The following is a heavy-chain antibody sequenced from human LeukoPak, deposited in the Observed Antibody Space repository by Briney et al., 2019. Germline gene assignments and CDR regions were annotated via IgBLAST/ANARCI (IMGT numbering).Heavy chain of an antibody. CDR3: ARHKCSSGWSYFDY. CDR2: IYYTGTT. D-gene: IGHD6-19*01. J-gene: IGHJ4*02. Sequence: SETLSLTCTVSGGSISSYYWSWIRQPPGKGLEWIGYIYYTGTTNNNPSLKSRVTISVDTSKNQFSLKLSSVTAADTAVYYCARHKCSSGWSYFDYWGQGTLVTVSS. CDR1: GGSISSYY. V-gene: IGHV4-59*08.